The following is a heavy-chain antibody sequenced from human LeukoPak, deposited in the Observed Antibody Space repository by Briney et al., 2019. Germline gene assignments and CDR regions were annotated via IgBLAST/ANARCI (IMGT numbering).Heavy chain of an antibody. D-gene: IGHD3-3*01. Sequence: GGSLRLSCAASGFTFSDHYMDWVRQAPGKGLEWVRRTRNKANSYTTEYAASVKGRFTISRDDSKNSLYLQMNSLKTEDTAVYYCARGKGYDFWSGYSSAFDIWGQGTMVTVSS. CDR2: TRNKANSYTT. CDR3: ARGKGYDFWSGYSSAFDI. CDR1: GFTFSDHY. V-gene: IGHV3-72*01. J-gene: IGHJ3*02.